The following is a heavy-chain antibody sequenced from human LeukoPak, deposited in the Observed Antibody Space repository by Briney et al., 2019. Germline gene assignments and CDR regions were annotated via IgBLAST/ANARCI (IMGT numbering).Heavy chain of an antibody. CDR3: ARAPSEIFGFYPEYSRH. CDR2: IKSDGST. Sequence: PGGSLRLSCAASGFTFSSYWMHWVRQAPGKGLVWVSRIKSDGSTRYADSVKGRFTISRDNAKNTVSLQMNSLRAEDTGVYYCARAPSEIFGFYPEYSRHWGQGTLFTAS. D-gene: IGHD3-3*01. CDR1: GFTFSSYW. J-gene: IGHJ1*01. V-gene: IGHV3-74*01.